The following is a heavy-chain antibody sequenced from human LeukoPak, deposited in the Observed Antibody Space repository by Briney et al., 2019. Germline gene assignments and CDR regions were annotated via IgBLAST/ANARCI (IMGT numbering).Heavy chain of an antibody. D-gene: IGHD1-1*01. V-gene: IGHV5-51*01. CDR1: GYSFTSYW. J-gene: IGHJ4*02. CDR3: LTTSWRPGWRYFDY. Sequence: GGSLRLSCKGSGYSFTSYWIGWVRQMPGKGLEWMGIIYPGDSDTRYSPSFQGQVTISADKSISTAYLQWSSLKASDTAMYYCLTTSWRPGWRYFDYWGQGTLVTVSS. CDR2: IYPGDSDT.